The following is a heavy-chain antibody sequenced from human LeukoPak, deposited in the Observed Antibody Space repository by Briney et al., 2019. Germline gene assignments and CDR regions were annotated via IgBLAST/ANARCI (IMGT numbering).Heavy chain of an antibody. CDR2: MYISWSTNYNPSLSGST. CDR1: GGSINSNY. J-gene: IGHJ4*02. V-gene: IGHV4-4*07. Sequence: SETLSLTCTVSGGSINSNYWSWIRQSAGKGLEWIGRMYISWSTNYNPSLSGSTNYNPSLKSRVTISVDMSREQFSLKLSSVTAADTAVYYCARDRTVRGGIDYWGQGTLVTVSS. CDR3: ARDRTVRGGIDY. D-gene: IGHD3-10*01.